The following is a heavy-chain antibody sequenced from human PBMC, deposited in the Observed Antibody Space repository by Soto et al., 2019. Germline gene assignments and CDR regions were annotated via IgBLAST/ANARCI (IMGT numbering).Heavy chain of an antibody. CDR1: GGSISSYY. J-gene: IGHJ5*02. D-gene: IGHD6-6*01. V-gene: IGHV4-59*01. CDR2: IYYSGST. CDR3: ARGKGSSSSPWFDP. Sequence: PSETLSLTCTVSGGSISSYYWSWIRQPPRKGLEWIGYIYYSGSTNYNPSLKSRVTISVDTSKNQFSLKLSSVTAADTAVYYCARGKGSSSSPWFDPWGQGTLVTVSS.